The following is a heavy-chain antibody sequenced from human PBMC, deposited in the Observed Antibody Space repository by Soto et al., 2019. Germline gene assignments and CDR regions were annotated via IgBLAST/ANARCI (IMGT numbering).Heavy chain of an antibody. CDR1: GFTFTNYA. V-gene: IGHV3-23*01. CDR3: GKGGTAYCSRCTCYHPFDS. Sequence: PGGSLRLSCSASGFTFTNYAMHWVRQTPGKGLEWVSTISGTGEKTFYADAVKGRFTISRDNSKSTLFVQMNSLEAEDTAVYYCGKGGTAYCSRCTCYHPFDSWGQGTLVTVS. J-gene: IGHJ4*02. CDR2: ISGTGEKT. D-gene: IGHD2-15*01.